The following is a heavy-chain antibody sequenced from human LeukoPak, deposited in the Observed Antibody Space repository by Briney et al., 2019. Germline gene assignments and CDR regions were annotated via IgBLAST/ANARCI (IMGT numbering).Heavy chain of an antibody. CDR1: GGSFSGYY. D-gene: IGHD2-2*01. CDR2: INHSGST. J-gene: IGHJ5*02. CDR3: ARGQKGYCSSTSCYSNWFDP. Sequence: SETLSLTCAVYGGSFSGYYWSWIRQPPGKGLEWIGEINHSGSTNYNPSLKSRVTISVDTSKNQFSLKLSSVTAADTAVYYCARGQKGYCSSTSCYSNWFDPWAREPWSPSPQ. V-gene: IGHV4-34*01.